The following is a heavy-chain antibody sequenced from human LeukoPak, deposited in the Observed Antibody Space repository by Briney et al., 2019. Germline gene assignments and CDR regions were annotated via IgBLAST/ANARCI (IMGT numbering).Heavy chain of an antibody. D-gene: IGHD6-19*01. V-gene: IGHV3-23*01. Sequence: GGSLRLSCAASGFSFSSYAMSWVRQAPGKGLEWVSTISDSGGGTFYADSVRGRFTISRDNSKNTLSLQVNSLRAEDTAVYYCAKAYSSGWALDYWGQGTLVTVSS. CDR3: AKAYSSGWALDY. J-gene: IGHJ4*02. CDR1: GFSFSSYA. CDR2: ISDSGGGT.